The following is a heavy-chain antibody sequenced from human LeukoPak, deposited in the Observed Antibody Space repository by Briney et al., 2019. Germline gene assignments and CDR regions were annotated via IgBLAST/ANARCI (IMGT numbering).Heavy chain of an antibody. CDR3: AREGEGWYFDL. Sequence: PGGSLRLSCAASGFTFSNYWMSWVRQAPGKGLEWVAVISYDGSNKYYADSVKGRFTISRDNSKNTLYLQMNSLRAEDTAVYYCAREGEGWYFDLWGRGTLVTVSS. J-gene: IGHJ2*01. D-gene: IGHD1-26*01. CDR1: GFTFSNYW. V-gene: IGHV3-30*03. CDR2: ISYDGSNK.